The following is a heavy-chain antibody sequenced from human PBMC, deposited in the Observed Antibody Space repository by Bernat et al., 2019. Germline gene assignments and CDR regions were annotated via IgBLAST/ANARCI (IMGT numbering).Heavy chain of an antibody. J-gene: IGHJ6*02. Sequence: QLQLQESGPGPVKPSETLSLTCTVSGGSISSSSYYWGWIRQPPGKGLEWIGSIYYSGSTYYNPSLKSRVTISVDTSKNQFSLKLSSVTAADTAVYYCARHQIGYCSGGSCYPRYGMDVWGQGTTVTVSS. CDR2: IYYSGST. CDR1: GGSISSSSYY. D-gene: IGHD2-15*01. CDR3: ARHQIGYCSGGSCYPRYGMDV. V-gene: IGHV4-39*01.